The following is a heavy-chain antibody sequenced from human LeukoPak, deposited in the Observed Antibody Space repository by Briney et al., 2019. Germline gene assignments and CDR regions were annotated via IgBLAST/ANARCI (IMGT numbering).Heavy chain of an antibody. CDR2: FDPEDGET. CDR3: ATALYYDYVWGSYRSFQPKPLDP. V-gene: IGHV1-24*01. CDR1: GYTLTELS. J-gene: IGHJ5*02. Sequence: ASVKVSCKVSGYTLTELSMHWVRQAPGNGLEWLGGFDPEDGETIYAQKFQGRVTMTEDTSTDTAYMELSSLRSEDTAVYYCATALYYDYVWGSYRSFQPKPLDPWGQGTLVTVSS. D-gene: IGHD3-16*02.